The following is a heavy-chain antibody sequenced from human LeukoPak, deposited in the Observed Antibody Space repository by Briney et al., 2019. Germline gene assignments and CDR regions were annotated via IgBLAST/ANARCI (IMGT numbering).Heavy chain of an antibody. Sequence: GGSLILSCAASEFTFSSYWMSWVHQAPGKGLDGVANIKQDGSEKYYVDSVKGRFTISRDNAQNSLYLQMNSLRAEDTAVYYCAREIGYGFWPRANWFDPWGQGTLVTVSS. CDR1: EFTFSSYW. V-gene: IGHV3-7*03. CDR3: AREIGYGFWPRANWFDP. J-gene: IGHJ5*02. CDR2: IKQDGSEK. D-gene: IGHD3-3*01.